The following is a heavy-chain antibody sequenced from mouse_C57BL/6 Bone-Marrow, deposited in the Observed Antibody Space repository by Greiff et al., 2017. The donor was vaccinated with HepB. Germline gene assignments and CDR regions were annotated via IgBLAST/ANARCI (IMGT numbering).Heavy chain of an antibody. Sequence: VQLQQSGAELVRPGASVKLSCKASGYTFTDYYINWVKQRPGQGLEWIARIYPGSGNTYYNEKFKGKATLTAEKSSSTAYMQLSSLTSEDSAVYFCARSYYGSSYCWYFDVWGTGTTVTVSS. CDR2: IYPGSGNT. J-gene: IGHJ1*03. D-gene: IGHD1-1*01. V-gene: IGHV1-76*01. CDR1: GYTFTDYY. CDR3: ARSYYGSSYCWYFDV.